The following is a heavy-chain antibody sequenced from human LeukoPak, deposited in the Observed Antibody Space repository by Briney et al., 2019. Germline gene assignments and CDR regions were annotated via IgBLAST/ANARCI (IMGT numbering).Heavy chain of an antibody. CDR1: GFIFSDYF. Sequence: PGGSLRLSCAASGFIFSDYFMSWIRQAPGKGLEWVSHISGSSSYTNSVDSVKGRFIISRDNAKGSLYLQMNSLRAEDTAVYYCARGGHGAADQWGQGTLVTVSS. CDR2: ISGSSSYT. CDR3: ARGGHGAADQ. J-gene: IGHJ5*02. V-gene: IGHV3-11*05. D-gene: IGHD1-26*01.